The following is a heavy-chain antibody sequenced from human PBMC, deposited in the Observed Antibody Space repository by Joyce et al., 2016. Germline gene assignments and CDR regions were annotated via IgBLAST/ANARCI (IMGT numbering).Heavy chain of an antibody. CDR2: ISYSGRT. J-gene: IGHJ4*02. D-gene: IGHD2-8*01. CDR3: ARHLDNNGATFFGY. Sequence: QVQLQESGPGLVKPSQTLSLTCTVSGGSISSGRFYWSWIRQHPGWGLEWVGYISYSGRTHYNPSLESRVVMSLDTSKNQFSLELSSVTAADTAVYYCARHLDNNGATFFGYWGQGSLVAVSS. V-gene: IGHV4-31*03. CDR1: GGSISSGRFY.